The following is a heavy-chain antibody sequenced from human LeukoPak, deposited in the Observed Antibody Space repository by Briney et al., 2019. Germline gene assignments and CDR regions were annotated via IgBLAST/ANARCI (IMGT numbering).Heavy chain of an antibody. J-gene: IGHJ4*02. CDR1: GYTFTSYG. CDR2: ISPYNGKT. CDR3: ARAGISYSAAFDY. Sequence: ASVKVSCKASGYTFTSYGISWVRQAPGQGLEWMGWISPYNGKTNQAQKLQGRVTMTTDTSTSTAYMELRSLRSDDTVVYYCARAGISYSAAFDYWGQGTLVTVSS. V-gene: IGHV1-18*01. D-gene: IGHD2-15*01.